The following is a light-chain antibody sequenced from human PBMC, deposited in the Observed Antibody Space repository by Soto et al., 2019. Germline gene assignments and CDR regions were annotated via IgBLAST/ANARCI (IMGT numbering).Light chain of an antibody. Sequence: EIVLTQSPATLSLSPGERATLSCRASQSVSSYLAWYQQRPGQAPRLLIYDASNRATGIPARFSGSGSGTDFTLTISSLEPQDFAIYYCQQRGHRLTFGGGTKVENK. J-gene: IGKJ4*01. CDR2: DAS. V-gene: IGKV3-11*01. CDR3: QQRGHRLT. CDR1: QSVSSY.